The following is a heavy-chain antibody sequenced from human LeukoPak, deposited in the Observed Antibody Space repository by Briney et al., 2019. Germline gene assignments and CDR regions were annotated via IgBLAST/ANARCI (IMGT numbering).Heavy chain of an antibody. V-gene: IGHV4-59*01. Sequence: SETLSLICTVSGGSIGSYYWSWIRHPPGKGLEWIGYFYYTGSTNYNPSLKSRVTISADTSKTQFSLKLNSVTAADTAVYYCARDRYSGYDYSWYFDYWGQGTLVTVSS. CDR2: FYYTGST. CDR3: ARDRYSGYDYSWYFDY. D-gene: IGHD5-12*01. J-gene: IGHJ4*02. CDR1: GGSIGSYY.